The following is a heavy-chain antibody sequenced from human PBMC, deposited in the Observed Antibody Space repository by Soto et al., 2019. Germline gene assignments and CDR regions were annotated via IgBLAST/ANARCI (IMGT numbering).Heavy chain of an antibody. CDR3: VSLDDCDYSSGYYYGMYV. D-gene: IGHD6-19*01. CDR2: ISAYNGNT. J-gene: IGHJ6*02. CDR1: GYTFTSYG. V-gene: IGHV1-18*04. Sequence: QVQLVQSGAEVKKPGASVKVSCKASGYTFTSYGISWVRQAPGQGLEWMGWISAYNGNTNYAQKLQGRVTMTTDTATSTAYMELRSLRSDDTAGCYCVSLDDCDYSSGYYYGMYVWGQGTTVTVSS.